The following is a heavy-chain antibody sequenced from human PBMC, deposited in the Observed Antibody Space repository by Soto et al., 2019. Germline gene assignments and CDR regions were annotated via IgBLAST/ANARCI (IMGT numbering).Heavy chain of an antibody. J-gene: IGHJ4*02. CDR2: IKEDGHEK. Sequence: DVQLLESGGGLVQSGGSLRLSCAASGLTLSHYIMSWVRQAPGKGLEWVANIKEDGHEKYYVDSVKGRFTISRDNAKNSLFLQMDSLRAEDTAFYYCVNYFGWGKHLPYWGQGTLVTVSS. V-gene: IGHV3-7*01. CDR3: VNYFGWGKHLPY. CDR1: GLTLSHYI. D-gene: IGHD3-10*01.